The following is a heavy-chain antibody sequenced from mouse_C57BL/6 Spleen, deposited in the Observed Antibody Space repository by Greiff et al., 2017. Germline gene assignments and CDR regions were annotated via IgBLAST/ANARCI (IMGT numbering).Heavy chain of an antibody. J-gene: IGHJ4*01. Sequence: VQLQESGAELVRPGTSVKMSCKASGYTFTNYWIGWAKQRPGHGLEWIGDIYPGGGYTNYNEKFKGKATLTADKSSSTAYMQFSSLTSEDSAIYYCARERDDYAMDYWGQGTSVTVSS. D-gene: IGHD3-3*01. CDR1: GYTFTNYW. V-gene: IGHV1-63*01. CDR2: IYPGGGYT. CDR3: ARERDDYAMDY.